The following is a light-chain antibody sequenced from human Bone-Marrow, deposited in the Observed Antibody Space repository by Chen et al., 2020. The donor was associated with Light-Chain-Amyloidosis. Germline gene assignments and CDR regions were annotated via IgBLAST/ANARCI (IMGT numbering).Light chain of an antibody. J-gene: IGKJ4*01. CDR2: GST. CDR1: QTISSNY. Sequence: EIVLTQSPGTLSLSPGEGANLSCRASQTISSNYLTWYQQKFGQAPRLLVYGSTSRATSIPDRFTGSGCGTDCTLTLNRLEPEDFAMYYCQQYGTSPLTFGGGTKVEIK. V-gene: IGKV3-20*01. CDR3: QQYGTSPLT.